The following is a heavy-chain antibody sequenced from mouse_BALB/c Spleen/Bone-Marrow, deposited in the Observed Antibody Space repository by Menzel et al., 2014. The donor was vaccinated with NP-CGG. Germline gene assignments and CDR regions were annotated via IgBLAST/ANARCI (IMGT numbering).Heavy chain of an antibody. D-gene: IGHD2-10*02. CDR1: GYPFSSYW. CDR2: IYPGDGET. J-gene: IGHJ2*01. Sequence: QVQLQQSGAELVRPGSSVKISCKASGYPFSSYWMSWVKRRPGQGLEWIGQIYPGDGETNYNGKFKGNAILTADKSSSTAYVQLISLTSEDSAVYFCARKYGDYWGQGTTLTVSS. CDR3: ARKYGDY. V-gene: IGHV1-80*01.